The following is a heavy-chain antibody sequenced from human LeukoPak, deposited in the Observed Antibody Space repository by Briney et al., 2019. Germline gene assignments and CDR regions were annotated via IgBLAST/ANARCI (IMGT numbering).Heavy chain of an antibody. D-gene: IGHD3-9*01. V-gene: IGHV3-11*04. Sequence: PGGSLRLSCAASGFTFSDYYMSWIRQVPGKGLELVSYTGRSGTTIHYADSVKGLFTISWDNAKKSLYLQMNSLRAEDTAVYYCARSGKIYFDWLLDYWGRGTLVTVSS. CDR3: ARSGKIYFDWLLDY. CDR2: TGRSGTTI. CDR1: GFTFSDYY. J-gene: IGHJ4*02.